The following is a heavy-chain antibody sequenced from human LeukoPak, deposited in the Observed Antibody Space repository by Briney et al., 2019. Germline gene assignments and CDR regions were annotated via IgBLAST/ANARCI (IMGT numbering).Heavy chain of an antibody. V-gene: IGHV4-39*07. J-gene: IGHJ4*02. CDR1: GGSISSSSYY. Sequence: SETLSLTCTVSGGSISSSSYYWGWIRQPPGKGLEWIGSIYYSGSTYYNPSLKSRVTISVDTSKNQFSLKLSSVTAAGTAVYYCARDDGYYQGWGQGTLVTVSS. CDR2: IYYSGST. CDR3: ARDDGYYQG. D-gene: IGHD3-22*01.